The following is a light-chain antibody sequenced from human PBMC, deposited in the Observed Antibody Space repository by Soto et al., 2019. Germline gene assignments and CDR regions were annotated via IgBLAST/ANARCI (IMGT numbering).Light chain of an antibody. Sequence: DIQMTQSPSSLSASIGDRVNITCRASQSVSSYLNWYQQKPGKAPNLLIYAASSLQSGVPSRCSGSRSGTDFTLTITSLQPEDFSTYYCQQSYSTPGLSFGGGTKVEIK. CDR2: AAS. V-gene: IGKV1-39*01. J-gene: IGKJ4*01. CDR1: QSVSSY. CDR3: QQSYSTPGLS.